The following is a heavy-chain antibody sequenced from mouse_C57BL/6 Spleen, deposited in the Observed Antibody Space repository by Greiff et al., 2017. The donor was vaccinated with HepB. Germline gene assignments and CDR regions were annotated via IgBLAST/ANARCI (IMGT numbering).Heavy chain of an antibody. V-gene: IGHV5-17*01. CDR1: GFTFSDYG. CDR3: ARPVVDAMDY. Sequence: DVQLVESGGGLVKPGGSLKLSCAASGFTFSDYGMHWVRQAPEKGLEWVAYISSGSSTIYYADTVKGRFTISRDNAKNTLFLQMTSLRSEDTAMYYCARPVVDAMDYWGQGTSVTVSS. CDR2: ISSGSSTI. J-gene: IGHJ4*01. D-gene: IGHD1-1*01.